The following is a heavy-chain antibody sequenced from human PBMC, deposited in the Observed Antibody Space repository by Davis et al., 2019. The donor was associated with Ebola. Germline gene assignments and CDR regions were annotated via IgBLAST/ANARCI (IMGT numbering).Heavy chain of an antibody. D-gene: IGHD2-8*02. CDR3: ARESKIYCTGGVCLFDY. V-gene: IGHV3-7*01. CDR1: GFTFSSYS. J-gene: IGHJ4*02. CDR2: IKQDGSET. Sequence: GESLKISCAASGFTFSSYSMNWVRQAPGKGLEWVANIKQDGSETYYVDSVKGRFTISRDNAKNSLYLQMNSLRAEDTAVYYCARESKIYCTGGVCLFDYWGQGALVTVSS.